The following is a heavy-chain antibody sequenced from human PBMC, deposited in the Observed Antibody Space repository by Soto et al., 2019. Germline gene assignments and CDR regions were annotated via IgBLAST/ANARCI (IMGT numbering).Heavy chain of an antibody. V-gene: IGHV4-59*01. Sequence: PSETLSLTFTVSGGSISSYYWSWIRQPPGKGLEWIGYIYYSGSTNYNPYLKSRVTISVDTSKNQFSLKLSSVTAADTAVYYCARGSSGWPYYFDYWGQGTLVTVSS. CDR3: ARGSSGWPYYFDY. CDR1: GGSISSYY. J-gene: IGHJ4*02. CDR2: IYYSGST. D-gene: IGHD6-19*01.